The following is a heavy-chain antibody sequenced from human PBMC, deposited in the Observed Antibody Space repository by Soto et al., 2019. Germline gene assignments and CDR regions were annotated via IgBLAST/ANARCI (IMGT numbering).Heavy chain of an antibody. J-gene: IGHJ6*03. Sequence: LRLSCAASGFTFSSYAMSWVRQAPGKGLEWVSAISGSGGSTYYADSVKGRFTISRDNSKNTLYLQMNSLRAEDTAVYYCTKSGIAASYYYYYYMDVWGKGTTVTVSS. V-gene: IGHV3-23*01. CDR2: ISGSGGST. CDR3: TKSGIAASYYYYYYMDV. CDR1: GFTFSSYA. D-gene: IGHD6-13*01.